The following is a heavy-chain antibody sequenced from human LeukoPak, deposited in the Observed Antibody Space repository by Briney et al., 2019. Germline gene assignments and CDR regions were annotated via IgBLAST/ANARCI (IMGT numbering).Heavy chain of an antibody. CDR3: ARGSTGTTVSI. J-gene: IGHJ3*02. V-gene: IGHV4-59*12. D-gene: IGHD1-7*01. CDR2: IYHSGST. CDR1: GGSISSYY. Sequence: SETLSLTCTVSGGSISSYYWSWIRQPPGKGLEWIAYIYHSGSTYYNPSLKSRVTISVDRSKNQFSLKLSSVTAADTAVYYCARGSTGTTVSIWGQGTMVTVSS.